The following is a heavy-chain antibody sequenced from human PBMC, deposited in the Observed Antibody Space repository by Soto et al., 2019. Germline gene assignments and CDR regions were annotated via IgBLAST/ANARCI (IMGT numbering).Heavy chain of an antibody. CDR2: IRVGSDRI. V-gene: IGHV3-21*06. J-gene: IGHJ6*02. Sequence: PGGSLRLSCTGSGFPFSAYNMNWVRQAPGKRLEWVSSIRVGSDRIYQPDSMKGRFSIFRNDAMNSVFLQIHSLRAEDTAVYYCARDCTSCHHYYYYGMDVWGQGTTVTVSS. CDR1: GFPFSAYN. CDR3: ARDCTSCHHYYYYGMDV. D-gene: IGHD2-2*01.